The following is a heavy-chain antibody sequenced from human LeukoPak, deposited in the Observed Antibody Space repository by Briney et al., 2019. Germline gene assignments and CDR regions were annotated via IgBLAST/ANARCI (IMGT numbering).Heavy chain of an antibody. CDR1: GGSISSYY. D-gene: IGHD5-12*01. CDR2: IYYSGST. CDR3: ARSGVATIFHYSSYMDV. V-gene: IGHV4-59*01. Sequence: SETLSLTCTVSGGSISSYYWSWIRQPPGKGLEWIGYIYYSGSTNYNPSLKSRVTISVDTSKNQFSLKLSSVTAADTAVYYCARSGVATIFHYSSYMDVWGKGTTVTVSS. J-gene: IGHJ6*03.